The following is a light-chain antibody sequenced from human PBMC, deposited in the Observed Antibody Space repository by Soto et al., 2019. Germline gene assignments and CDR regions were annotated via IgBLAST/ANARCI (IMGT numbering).Light chain of an antibody. V-gene: IGKV4-1*01. CDR2: WAS. CDR3: QQYESTPPT. CDR1: QSVLYRSNNKNY. J-gene: IGKJ2*01. Sequence: DIVMTQSPDSLAVSLGERATINCKSSQSVLYRSNNKNYLAWYQQRPGQPPKLLIYWASTRESGVPDRFSGSGSGTDFTLTITSLQAEDVAVYYCQQYESTPPTFGQGTKLDIK.